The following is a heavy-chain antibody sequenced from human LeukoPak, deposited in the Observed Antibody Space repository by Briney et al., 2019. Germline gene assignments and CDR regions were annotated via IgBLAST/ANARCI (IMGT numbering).Heavy chain of an antibody. Sequence: GGSLRLSCTTSGFFFGAYAMSWFRQAPGKGLEWVGFIRRKTYGGAIEYAASVKGRFTISRDDSKVIAYLQMNSLKTEDTAVYYCARDQLGGDPDDYYYYYMDVWGKGTTVTVSS. J-gene: IGHJ6*03. CDR1: GFFFGAYA. CDR3: ARDQLGGDPDDYYYYYMDV. CDR2: IRRKTYGGAI. V-gene: IGHV3-49*03. D-gene: IGHD4-17*01.